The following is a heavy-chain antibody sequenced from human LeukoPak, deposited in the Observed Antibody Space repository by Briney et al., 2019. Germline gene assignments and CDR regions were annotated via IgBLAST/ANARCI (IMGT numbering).Heavy chain of an antibody. CDR1: GFTFDDYA. CDR3: AKDSNYDFWSGSQAFDY. J-gene: IGHJ4*02. D-gene: IGHD3-3*01. V-gene: IGHV3-9*01. CDR2: ISWNSGSI. Sequence: GRSLRLSCAASGFTFDDYAMHWVRQAPGKGLEWVSGISWNSGSIGYADSVKGRFTISRDNAKNSLYLQMNSLRAEDTALYYCAKDSNYDFWSGSQAFDYWGQGTLVTVSS.